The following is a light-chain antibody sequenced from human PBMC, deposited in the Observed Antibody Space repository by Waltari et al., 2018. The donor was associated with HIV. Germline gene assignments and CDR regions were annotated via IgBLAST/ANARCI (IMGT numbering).Light chain of an antibody. CDR3: SSYAGSNNFV. V-gene: IGLV2-8*01. J-gene: IGLJ1*01. Sequence: QSALTQPPSASGSPGQSVTISCTGTSSDVGGDNYVSWYQQHPDKAPKLMIYEVNKRPSGVPDRFPGSKSGNTASLTVSGLQAEDEADYYCSSYAGSNNFVFGTGTKVTVL. CDR1: SSDVGGDNY. CDR2: EVN.